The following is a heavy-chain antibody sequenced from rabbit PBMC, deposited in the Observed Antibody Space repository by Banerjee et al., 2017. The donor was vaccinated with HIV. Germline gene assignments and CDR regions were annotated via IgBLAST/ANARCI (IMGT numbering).Heavy chain of an antibody. D-gene: IGHD7-1*01. CDR3: ARNYGTGSYDL. J-gene: IGHJ4*01. V-gene: IGHV1S45*01. CDR2: IYTGSIGRT. CDR1: GFSFSSSYW. Sequence: EESGGGLVKPEGSLTLTCTASGFSFSSSYWICWVRQAPGKGLEWIACIYTGSIGRTGYASWAKGRFTISKTSSTTVTLQMTSLTAADTATYFCARNYGTGSYDLWGQGTLVTVS.